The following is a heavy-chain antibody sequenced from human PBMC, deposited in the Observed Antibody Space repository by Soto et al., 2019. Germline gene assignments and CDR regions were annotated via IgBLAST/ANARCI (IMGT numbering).Heavy chain of an antibody. CDR2: INAGNGNT. CDR1: GYTFTRYA. CDR3: ARDIVVVPAAQFDD. Sequence: GASVKVSCKASGYTFTRYAMHWVRQAPGQRLEWMGWINAGNGNTKYSQKFQGRVTITRDTSASTAYMELSSLRSEDTAVYYCARDIVVVPAAQFDDWGQGTLVTSP. V-gene: IGHV1-3*01. J-gene: IGHJ4*02. D-gene: IGHD2-2*01.